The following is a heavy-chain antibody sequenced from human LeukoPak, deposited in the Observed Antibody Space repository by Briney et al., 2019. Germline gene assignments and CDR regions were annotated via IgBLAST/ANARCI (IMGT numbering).Heavy chain of an antibody. Sequence: SETLSLTCAVYGGSFSGYYWSWIRQPPGKGLEWIGEINHSGSTNYNPSLKSRVTISVDTSKNQFSLQLNSVTPEDTAVYYSARAGGGAPNQQWLNAEYFQHWGQGTLVTVSS. J-gene: IGHJ1*01. CDR3: ARAGGGAPNQQWLNAEYFQH. V-gene: IGHV4-34*01. CDR1: GGSFSGYY. CDR2: INHSGST. D-gene: IGHD6-19*01.